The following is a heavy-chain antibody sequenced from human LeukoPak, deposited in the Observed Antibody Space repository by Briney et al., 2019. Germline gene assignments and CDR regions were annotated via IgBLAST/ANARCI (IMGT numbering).Heavy chain of an antibody. V-gene: IGHV4-39*01. Sequence: PSETLSLTCTVFGGSISSRSYFWGWIRQPPGKGLEWIGSIYYGGSTYYNPSVKSRVTISVDTSKNQFSLKLNSVTAADTAVYYCARQSSPELELRRAHFDYWGQGTLVTVSS. CDR3: ARQSSPELELRRAHFDY. J-gene: IGHJ4*02. D-gene: IGHD1-7*01. CDR2: IYYGGST. CDR1: GGSISSRSYF.